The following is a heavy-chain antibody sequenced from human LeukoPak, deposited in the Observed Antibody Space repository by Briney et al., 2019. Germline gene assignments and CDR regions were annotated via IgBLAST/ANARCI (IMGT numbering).Heavy chain of an antibody. CDR1: GYIFTSYG. V-gene: IGHV1-8*03. Sequence: ASVKVSCKASGYIFTSYGVSWVRQATGQGLEWMGWMNPNSGNTGYAQKFQGRVTITRNTSISTAYMELSSLRSEDTAVYYCARVGCSGGSCYRSRGHFDIWGQGTMVTVSS. J-gene: IGHJ3*02. CDR2: MNPNSGNT. CDR3: ARVGCSGGSCYRSRGHFDI. D-gene: IGHD2-15*01.